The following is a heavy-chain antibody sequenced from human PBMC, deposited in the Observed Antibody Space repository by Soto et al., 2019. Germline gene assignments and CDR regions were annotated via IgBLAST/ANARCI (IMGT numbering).Heavy chain of an antibody. J-gene: IGHJ6*02. CDR3: ARGPDYDILTGYMDV. Sequence: SETLSLTCTVSGGSISSYYWSWIRQPAGKGLEWIGRIYTSGSTNYNPSLKSRVTMSLDTSKNQFSLKLTSVTAADTALYYCARGPDYDILTGYMDVWGQGTTVTVSS. CDR1: GGSISSYY. D-gene: IGHD3-9*01. CDR2: IYTSGST. V-gene: IGHV4-4*07.